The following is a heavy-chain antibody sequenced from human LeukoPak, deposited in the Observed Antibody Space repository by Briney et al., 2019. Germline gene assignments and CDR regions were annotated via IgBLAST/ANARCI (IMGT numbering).Heavy chain of an antibody. CDR2: IYYGGST. Sequence: SETLSLTCAVSGDAISGGGYYWTWIRQHPGKGLEWIAYIYYGGSTYYNPSLKSRATISVDTSKNQFSLMLTSVTAADTAVYFCARSDYTGYYTWFDPWGQGILVTVSS. D-gene: IGHD3-9*01. V-gene: IGHV4-31*11. CDR3: ARSDYTGYYTWFDP. CDR1: GDAISGGGYY. J-gene: IGHJ5*02.